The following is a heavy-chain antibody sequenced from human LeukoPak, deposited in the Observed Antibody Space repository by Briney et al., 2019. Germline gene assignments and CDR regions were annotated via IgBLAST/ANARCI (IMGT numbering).Heavy chain of an antibody. CDR3: ARDSGTTGEVKFDP. V-gene: IGHV4-4*07. D-gene: IGHD3-10*01. Sequence: SETLSLTCAVYGGSFSGYYWSWIRQPAGTALEWIGRIYTSGTITYNPSLKSRVTMSVDTSKNQFSLKLSSVTAAGTAVYYCARDSGTTGEVKFDPWGQGTLVTVSS. CDR2: IYTSGTI. J-gene: IGHJ5*02. CDR1: GGSFSGYY.